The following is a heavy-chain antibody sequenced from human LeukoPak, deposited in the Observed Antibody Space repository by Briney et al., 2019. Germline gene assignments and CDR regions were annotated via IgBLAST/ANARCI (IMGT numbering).Heavy chain of an antibody. CDR2: INHSGST. CDR3: ARYGSGRSTDY. CDR1: GGSFSGYY. V-gene: IGHV4-34*01. Sequence: SETLSLTCAVYGGSFSGYYWNWIRQPPGKGLEWIGEINHSGSTNYNPSLKGRVTISVDTSKNQFSLKLSSVTAADTAVYYCARYGSGRSTDYWGQGTLVTVSS. D-gene: IGHD3-10*01. J-gene: IGHJ4*02.